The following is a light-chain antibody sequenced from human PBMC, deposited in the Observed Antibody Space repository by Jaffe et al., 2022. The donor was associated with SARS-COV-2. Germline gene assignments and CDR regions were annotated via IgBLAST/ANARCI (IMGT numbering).Light chain of an antibody. Sequence: DIQMTQSPSSLSASVGDRVTITCRASQSISSYLNWYQQKPGKAPKLLIYAASNVQSGVPSRFGGSGSGTDFTLTINSLQPEDFATYYCHQSYSPPQTFGQGTKLEIK. J-gene: IGKJ2*01. CDR3: HQSYSPPQT. CDR1: QSISSY. CDR2: AAS. V-gene: IGKV1-39*01.